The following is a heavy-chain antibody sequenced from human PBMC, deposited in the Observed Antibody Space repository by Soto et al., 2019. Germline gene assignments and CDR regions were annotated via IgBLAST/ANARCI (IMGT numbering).Heavy chain of an antibody. D-gene: IGHD3-16*01. CDR3: AKENDLSY. V-gene: IGHV3-23*01. CDR1: GFTFSNYA. CDR2: ISGNGDRT. Sequence: PGGSLRLSCAASGFTFSNYAMNWVRQAPGKGLGWVSGISGNGDRTYYADSVKGRFTISRDNSKNTPFLQMNSLRAEDTAVYYCAKENDLSYWGRGTLVTVSS. J-gene: IGHJ4*02.